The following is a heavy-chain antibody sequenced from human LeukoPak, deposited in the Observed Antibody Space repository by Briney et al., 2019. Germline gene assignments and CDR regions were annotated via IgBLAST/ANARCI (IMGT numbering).Heavy chain of an antibody. D-gene: IGHD3-9*01. V-gene: IGHV3-30*02. CDR2: IRYDGSLK. Sequence: PGGSLRLSCAASGFTFSTYSMHWVRQAPGKGLEWVAFIRYDGSLKHYADSVKGRFTISRDNSKNTLYLQMDSLRADDTAVFYCAKVRTDIDDNAFDIWGHGSMVTVSS. CDR1: GFTFSTYS. CDR3: AKVRTDIDDNAFDI. J-gene: IGHJ3*02.